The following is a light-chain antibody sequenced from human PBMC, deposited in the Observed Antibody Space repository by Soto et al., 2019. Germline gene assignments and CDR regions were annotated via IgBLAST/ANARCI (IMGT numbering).Light chain of an antibody. CDR3: QQRDSWPPLS. CDR2: DAS. V-gene: IGKV3-11*01. Sequence: EIVLTQSPATLSLAPGERATLSCRASQTISTFLAWYQQKPGQAPRLLIYDASNRATGVPARFSGSGPETHFTLSIDSLEPEDSGVYYCQQRDSWPPLSFGGGTRVEIK. J-gene: IGKJ4*01. CDR1: QTISTF.